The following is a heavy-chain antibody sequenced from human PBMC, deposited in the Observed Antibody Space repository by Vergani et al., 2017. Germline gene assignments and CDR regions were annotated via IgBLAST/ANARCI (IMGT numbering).Heavy chain of an antibody. V-gene: IGHV2-5*02. CDR3: AHTRSSGYTYYFMDV. D-gene: IGHD3-22*01. Sequence: QITLKESGPTLVKPTQTLTLTCTFSGFSLTTTRVGVSWIRQPPGEALEWLALIYWDNYKDYSQSLKSRLTITKDTSKNQVVLTMTHMDPVDTATYFCAHTRSSGYTYYFMDVWGKGTTVTVSS. CDR2: IYWDNYK. CDR1: GFSLTTTRVG. J-gene: IGHJ6*03.